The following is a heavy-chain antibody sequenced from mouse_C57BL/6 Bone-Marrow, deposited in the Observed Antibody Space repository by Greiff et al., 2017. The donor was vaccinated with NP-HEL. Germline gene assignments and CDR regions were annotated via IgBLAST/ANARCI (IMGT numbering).Heavy chain of an antibody. CDR1: GYTFTSYG. D-gene: IGHD2-4*01. Sequence: QVQLQQSGAELARPGASVQLSCKASGYTFTSYGLSWVKQRTGQGLAWIGEIYPRSGNTYYNEQFKGKATLTADKSSSTAYMELRSLTSEDSAVYFCARRPSTMITTRYYYAMDYWGQGTSVTVSS. CDR2: IYPRSGNT. CDR3: ARRPSTMITTRYYYAMDY. V-gene: IGHV1-81*01. J-gene: IGHJ4*01.